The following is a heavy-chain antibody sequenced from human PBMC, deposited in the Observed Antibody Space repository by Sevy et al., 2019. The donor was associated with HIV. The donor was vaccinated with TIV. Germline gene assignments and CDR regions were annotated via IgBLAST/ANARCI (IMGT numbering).Heavy chain of an antibody. Sequence: SETLSLTCTVSGGSINNKAYYWAWIRQPPVKGLEWIGSMSYNGNSYYNPSLNCRVTISLDTSKNQFSLRLTFVTAADTAVYYCARRLAAAGGGNEYFQPWGQGTLVTVSS. CDR1: GGSINNKAYY. CDR3: ARRLAAAGGGNEYFQP. J-gene: IGHJ1*01. D-gene: IGHD6-13*01. CDR2: MSYNGNS. V-gene: IGHV4-39*01.